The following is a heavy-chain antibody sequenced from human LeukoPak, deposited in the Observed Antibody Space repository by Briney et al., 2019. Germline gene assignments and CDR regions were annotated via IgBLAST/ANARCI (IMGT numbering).Heavy chain of an antibody. Sequence: GGSLRLSCEGSAFIFSGHRMNWVRQTPGKGLEWVASIKEDGSERQYVDSVKGRFSISRDNTKGSLFLQLNSLRAEDTAVYYCAKTRPLDSSSWSHGDYWGQGTLVTVSS. CDR2: IKEDGSER. CDR3: AKTRPLDSSSWSHGDY. CDR1: AFIFSGHR. J-gene: IGHJ4*02. D-gene: IGHD6-13*01. V-gene: IGHV3-7*03.